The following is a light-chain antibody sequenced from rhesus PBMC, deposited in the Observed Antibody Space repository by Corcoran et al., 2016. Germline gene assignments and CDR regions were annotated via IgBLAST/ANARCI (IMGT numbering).Light chain of an antibody. CDR3: QHSYGTPYT. CDR2: YAS. CDR1: QGISSG. J-gene: IGKJ3*01. V-gene: IGKV1-19*01. Sequence: DIQMTHSPSSLSASVGDKVTINCHASQGISSGLAWYQQKPGKAPKPLIYYASRLQSGVPSRCSGSGSGTDYTLTISSLQPEDFATYYCQHSYGTPYTFGPGTKLDIQ.